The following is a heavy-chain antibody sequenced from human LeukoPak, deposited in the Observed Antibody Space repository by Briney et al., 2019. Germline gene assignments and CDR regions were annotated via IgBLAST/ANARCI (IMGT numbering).Heavy chain of an antibody. CDR3: AKLLRGVVVPHFDY. Sequence: GGSLRLSCTASGITLRIYAMSWVRQAPGKGLEWDSAISGSGDRTYHADSVKGRFTVSRDISKNTLFLQMNSLRAEDTAVYYCAKLLRGVVVPHFDYWGQGTLVTVSS. D-gene: IGHD3-10*01. J-gene: IGHJ4*02. CDR1: GITLRIYA. CDR2: ISGSGDRT. V-gene: IGHV3-23*01.